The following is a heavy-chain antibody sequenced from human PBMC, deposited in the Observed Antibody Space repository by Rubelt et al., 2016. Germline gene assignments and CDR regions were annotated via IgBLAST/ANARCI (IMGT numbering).Heavy chain of an antibody. CDR1: GYTFTTYW. J-gene: IGHJ3*02. V-gene: IGHV5-51*01. D-gene: IGHD6-6*01. Sequence: EVQLVQSGAEVKKPGESLKISCKGSGYTFTTYWIGWVRQMPGKGLEWMGISYPGDSDNRYSPSFQGQVTISADTSISTAYLQWSSLKASDTAMYYCASLSSSSHDAFDIWGQGTMVTVSS. CDR2: SYPGDSDN. CDR3: ASLSSSSHDAFDI.